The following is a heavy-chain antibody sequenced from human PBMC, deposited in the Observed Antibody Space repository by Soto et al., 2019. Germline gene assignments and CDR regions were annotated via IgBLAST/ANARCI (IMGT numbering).Heavy chain of an antibody. CDR3: ARWEQLVLGFDI. CDR2: INPNSGGT. CDR1: GYTFTGYY. Sequence: ASVKVSCKASGYTFTGYYIHWVRQAPGQGLEWMGWINPNSGGTNFAQKFQGRVTVTRDTSISTAYMELTSLRSDDTAVYYCARWEQLVLGFDIWGQGTMVTVSS. J-gene: IGHJ3*02. D-gene: IGHD6-6*01. V-gene: IGHV1-2*02.